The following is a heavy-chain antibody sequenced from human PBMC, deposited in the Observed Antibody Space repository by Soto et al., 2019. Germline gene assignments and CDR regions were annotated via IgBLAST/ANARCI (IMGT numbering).Heavy chain of an antibody. CDR3: ARQGPSSGWYYYFDY. V-gene: IGHV4-59*08. J-gene: IGHJ4*02. CDR2: IYYSGST. D-gene: IGHD6-19*01. Sequence: LSLTCTVSGGSISSYYWSWIRQPPGKGLEWIGYIYYSGSTNYNPSLKSRVTISVDTSKNQFSLKLSSVTAADTAVYYCARQGPSSGWYYYFDYWGQGNLVTVSS. CDR1: GGSISSYY.